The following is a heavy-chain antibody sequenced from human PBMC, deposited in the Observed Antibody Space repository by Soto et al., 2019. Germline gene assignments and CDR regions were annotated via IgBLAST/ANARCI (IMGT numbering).Heavy chain of an antibody. V-gene: IGHV6-1*01. J-gene: IGHJ6*02. Sequence: SQTLSLTCVISGDSVSSNGACWNWIRQSPSRGLQWLGRIYYRSKWFHVYAASVESRMARNPDTSRDQFSLQLNYVTPEDTAVYYCARVHCSAGTCLDGLDFWGQGTTVTVSS. CDR2: IYYRSKWFH. CDR3: ARVHCSAGTCLDGLDF. CDR1: GDSVSSNGAC. D-gene: IGHD2-15*01.